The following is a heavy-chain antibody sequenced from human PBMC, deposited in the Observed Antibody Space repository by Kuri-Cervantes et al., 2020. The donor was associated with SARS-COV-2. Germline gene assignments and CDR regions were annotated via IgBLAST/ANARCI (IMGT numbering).Heavy chain of an antibody. J-gene: IGHJ4*02. Sequence: GESLKISCAASEFTFSSFGMHWVRQAPGKGLEWVAVVWFDGSRQYYADSVKGRFTISRDNSKNTMYLEMNSLRAEDTAVYLCARERHGAAGGHFDYWGQGTVVTVSS. V-gene: IGHV3-33*01. CDR3: ARERHGAAGGHFDY. CDR1: EFTFSSFG. CDR2: VWFDGSRQ. D-gene: IGHD6-13*01.